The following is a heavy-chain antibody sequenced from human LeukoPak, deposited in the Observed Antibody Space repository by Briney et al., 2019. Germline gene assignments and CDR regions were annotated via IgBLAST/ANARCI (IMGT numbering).Heavy chain of an antibody. CDR1: GFTFSSYW. J-gene: IGHJ5*02. V-gene: IGHV3-7*01. CDR3: ARGLTGGYDFWSGYPYNWFDP. Sequence: GGSLRLSCAASGFTFSSYWMSWVRQAPGKGLEWVANIKQDGSEKYYVDSVKGRFTISRDNAKNSLYLQMNSLRAGDTAVYYCARGLTGGYDFWSGYPYNWFDPWGQGTLVTVSS. CDR2: IKQDGSEK. D-gene: IGHD3-3*01.